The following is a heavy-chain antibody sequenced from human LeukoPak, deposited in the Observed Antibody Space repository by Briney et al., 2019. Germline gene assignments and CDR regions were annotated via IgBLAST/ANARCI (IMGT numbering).Heavy chain of an antibody. V-gene: IGHV4-4*07. J-gene: IGHJ6*03. CDR3: ARDVRCTSSSSNFFYYYMDV. D-gene: IGHD6-6*01. CDR1: GGSISNYY. Sequence: SETLSLTCTVSGGSISNYYWRRIPQPAGKGLKWVGRMYASGSTSYNHSLNSRITMSVNTSNNQFSLKLESVTAADTAMDYCARDVRCTSSSSNFFYYYMDVWGKGTTVTVSS. CDR2: MYASGST.